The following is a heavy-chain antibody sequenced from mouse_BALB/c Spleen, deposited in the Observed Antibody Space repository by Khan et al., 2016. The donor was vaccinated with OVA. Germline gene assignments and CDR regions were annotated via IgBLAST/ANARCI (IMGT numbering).Heavy chain of an antibody. J-gene: IGHJ2*01. CDR3: TTSYYYGYYFDY. CDR1: GFTFSSYG. D-gene: IGHD1-1*01. V-gene: IGHV5-17*02. CDR2: ISGDSSTS. Sequence: EVELVESGGGLVQPGGSRTLSCAVSGFTFSSYGMHWVRQAPEKGLEWVAYISGDSSTSYYADTVKGRFTISRDNHKKNLFLQMNSLMSENTAIYYWTTSYYYGYYFDYWGPGTTLTVSS.